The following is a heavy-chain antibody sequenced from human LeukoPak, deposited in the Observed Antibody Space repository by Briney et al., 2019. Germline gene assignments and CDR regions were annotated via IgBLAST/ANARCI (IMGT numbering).Heavy chain of an antibody. CDR1: GFTFSSYW. CDR2: INSDGSST. J-gene: IGHJ4*02. Sequence: GGSLRLSCAASGFTFSSYWMHWVRQAPGKGLVWVSRINSDGSSTSYADSVKGRVTISRDNAKNTLYLQMNSLRAEDTAVYYCARDEIGRDGYNWGYWGQGTLVTVSS. D-gene: IGHD5-24*01. V-gene: IGHV3-74*01. CDR3: ARDEIGRDGYNWGY.